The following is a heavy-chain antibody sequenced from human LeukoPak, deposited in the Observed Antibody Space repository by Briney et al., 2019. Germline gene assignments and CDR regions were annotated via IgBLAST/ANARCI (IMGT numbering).Heavy chain of an antibody. Sequence: DSVKVSCKASGYTFTSDDINWVRQATGQGLEWMGWMNPNSGNTGYAQKFQGRVTMTRNTSISTAYMELSSLRSEDTAVYYCARGRRGSYRHNWFDPWGQGTLVTVSS. CDR2: MNPNSGNT. V-gene: IGHV1-8*01. CDR3: ARGRRGSYRHNWFDP. D-gene: IGHD1-26*01. CDR1: GYTFTSDD. J-gene: IGHJ5*02.